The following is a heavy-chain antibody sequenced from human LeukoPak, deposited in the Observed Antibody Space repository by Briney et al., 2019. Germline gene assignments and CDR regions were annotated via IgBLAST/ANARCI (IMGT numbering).Heavy chain of an antibody. CDR3: ARAPSMDYYGSGSSFDY. Sequence: ASVKVSCKASGYTFTGYYMHWVRQAPGQGLEWMGWINPNSGGTNYAQKFQGWVTMTRDTSISTAYMELSRLRSDDTAVYYCARAPSMDYYGSGSSFDYWGQGTLVTVSS. CDR2: INPNSGGT. CDR1: GYTFTGYY. D-gene: IGHD3-10*01. J-gene: IGHJ4*02. V-gene: IGHV1-2*04.